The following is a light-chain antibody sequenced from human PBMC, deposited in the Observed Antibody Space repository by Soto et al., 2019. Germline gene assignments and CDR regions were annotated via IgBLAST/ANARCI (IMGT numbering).Light chain of an antibody. CDR3: SAWDGSLIGYV. CDR2: SNN. V-gene: IGLV1-44*01. Sequence: QSVLTQPPSASGTPGQRVTISCSGSDSNIGRHSVNWYQQLPGTAPKVLIYSNNQRPSGVPGRFSGSKSGTSASLAISGLQSEDEAEYYCSAWDGSLIGYVFGTGTKVTVL. CDR1: DSNIGRHS. J-gene: IGLJ1*01.